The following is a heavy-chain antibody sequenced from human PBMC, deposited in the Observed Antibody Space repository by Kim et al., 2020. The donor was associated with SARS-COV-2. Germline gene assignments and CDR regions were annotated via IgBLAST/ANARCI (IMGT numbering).Heavy chain of an antibody. Sequence: GRFTISRDNAKNSLYLQMNSLRAEDTAVYYCARVRGYYDSSGYGSNAFDIWGQGTMVTVSS. J-gene: IGHJ3*02. V-gene: IGHV3-11*06. D-gene: IGHD3-22*01. CDR3: ARVRGYYDSSGYGSNAFDI.